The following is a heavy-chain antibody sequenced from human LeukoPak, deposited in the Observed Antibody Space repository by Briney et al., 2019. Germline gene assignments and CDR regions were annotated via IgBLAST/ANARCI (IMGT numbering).Heavy chain of an antibody. V-gene: IGHV4-59*12. CDR1: GGSISSYY. Sequence: SETLSLTCTVSGGSISSYYWSWIRQPPGKGLEWIGYIYYSGSTNHNPSLKSRVTISVDTSKNQFSLKLSSVTAADTAVYYCASLRGDAFDIWGQGTMVTVSS. J-gene: IGHJ3*02. CDR3: ASLRGDAFDI. CDR2: IYYSGST.